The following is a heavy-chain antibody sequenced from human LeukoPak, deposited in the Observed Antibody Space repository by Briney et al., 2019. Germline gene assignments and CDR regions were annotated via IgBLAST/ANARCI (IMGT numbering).Heavy chain of an antibody. V-gene: IGHV1-46*01. CDR1: GYTFTNYY. J-gene: IGHJ4*02. Sequence: GASVKVSCKASGYTFTNYYMHWVRQAPGQGLEWMGRINPSDGSTTYAQKFQGRVTMTRDMSTSTVYMELSSLRSDDTAVYYCAITNDDVDYWGQGTLVTVSS. CDR3: AITNDDVDY. D-gene: IGHD1-1*01. CDR2: INPSDGST.